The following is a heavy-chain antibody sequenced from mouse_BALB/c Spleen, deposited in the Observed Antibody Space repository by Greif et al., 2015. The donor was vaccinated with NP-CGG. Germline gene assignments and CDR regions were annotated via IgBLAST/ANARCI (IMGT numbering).Heavy chain of an antibody. J-gene: IGHJ3*01. V-gene: IGHV1-7*01. CDR1: GYTFTSYW. Sequence: VKLMESGAELAKPGASVKMSCKASGYTFTSYWMHWVKQRPGQGLEWIGYINPSTGYTEYNQKFKDKATLTADKSSNTAYMQLSSLTSEDSAVYYCATTVVATFAYWGQGTLVTVSA. CDR3: ATTVVATFAY. D-gene: IGHD1-1*01. CDR2: INPSTGYT.